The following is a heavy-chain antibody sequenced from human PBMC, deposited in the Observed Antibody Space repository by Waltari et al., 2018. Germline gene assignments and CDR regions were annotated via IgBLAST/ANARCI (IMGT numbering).Heavy chain of an antibody. CDR3: ASEHITIFGVALDY. Sequence: QVQLQQWGAGLLKPSETLSLTCAVYGGSFSGYYWRWIRQPPGKGLEWIGEINHSGSTNYNPSLKSRVTISVDTSKNQFSLKLSSVTAADTAVYYWASEHITIFGVALDYWGQGTLVTVSS. CDR2: INHSGST. CDR1: GGSFSGYY. V-gene: IGHV4-34*01. D-gene: IGHD3-3*01. J-gene: IGHJ4*02.